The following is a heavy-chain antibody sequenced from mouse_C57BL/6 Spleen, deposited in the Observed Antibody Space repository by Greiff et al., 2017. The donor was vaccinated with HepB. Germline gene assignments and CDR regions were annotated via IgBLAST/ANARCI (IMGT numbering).Heavy chain of an antibody. J-gene: IGHJ2*01. Sequence: EVKLMESEGGLVQPGSSMKLSCTASGFTFSDYYMAWVRQVPEKGLEWVANINYDGSSTYYLDSLKSRFIISRDNAKNILYLQMSSLKSEDTATYYCAREDYGSSYGNFDYWGQGTTLTVSS. CDR3: AREDYGSSYGNFDY. D-gene: IGHD1-1*01. CDR2: INYDGSST. CDR1: GFTFSDYY. V-gene: IGHV5-16*01.